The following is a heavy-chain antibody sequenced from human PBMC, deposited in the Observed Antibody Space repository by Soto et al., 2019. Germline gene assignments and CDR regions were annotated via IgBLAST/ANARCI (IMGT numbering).Heavy chain of an antibody. V-gene: IGHV4-39*01. CDR3: ARQGALDCDSTSCTLGWFDP. CDR1: GGSLSSSSYY. CDR2: IYYSGST. D-gene: IGHD2-2*01. J-gene: IGHJ5*02. Sequence: SETLSLTCTVSGGSLSSSSYYWGWIRQPPGKGLEWIGRIYYSGSTYYNPSLKRRVTISVDTSKNQFALKLSSVTAADTAVYYCARQGALDCDSTSCTLGWFDPWGQGTLDTVSS.